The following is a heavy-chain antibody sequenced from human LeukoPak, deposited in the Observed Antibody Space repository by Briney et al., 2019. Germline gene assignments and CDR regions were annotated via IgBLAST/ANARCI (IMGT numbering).Heavy chain of an antibody. CDR2: INPSGGST. V-gene: IGHV1-46*01. CDR3: ARDRQLWLQRFDY. D-gene: IGHD5-18*01. J-gene: IGHJ4*02. CDR1: GYAFTSYY. Sequence: ASVKVSCKASGYAFTSYYMHWVRQAPGQGLEWMGIINPSGGSTSYAQKFQGRVTMARDTSTSTVYMELSSLRSEDTAVYYCARDRQLWLQRFDYWGQGTLVTVSS.